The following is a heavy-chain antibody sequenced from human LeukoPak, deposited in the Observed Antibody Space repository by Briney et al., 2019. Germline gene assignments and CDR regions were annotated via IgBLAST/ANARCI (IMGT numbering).Heavy chain of an antibody. Sequence: GGSLRLSCAASGFTFGTYGMHWVRQAPGKGLEWVAFTRYGGTNKYYADSVKGRFTISRDNSKNTLYLQMNSLRAEDTAVYYCAKPDYYYGSGSPYYYYYYMDVWGKGTTVTVSS. CDR2: TRYGGTNK. CDR1: GFTFGTYG. J-gene: IGHJ6*03. CDR3: AKPDYYYGSGSPYYYYYYMDV. V-gene: IGHV3-30*02. D-gene: IGHD3-10*01.